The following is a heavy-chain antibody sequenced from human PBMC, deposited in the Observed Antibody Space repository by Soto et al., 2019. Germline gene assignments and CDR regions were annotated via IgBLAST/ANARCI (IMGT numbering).Heavy chain of an antibody. Sequence: GGSLRLSCAASGFTFSSYAMHWVRQAPGKGLEWVAVISYDGSNKYYADSVKGRFTISRDNSKNTLYLQMSSLRAEDTAVYYCARRGYGMDVWGQGTTVTVSS. CDR3: ARRGYGMDV. D-gene: IGHD3-10*01. CDR2: ISYDGSNK. J-gene: IGHJ6*02. CDR1: GFTFSSYA. V-gene: IGHV3-30-3*01.